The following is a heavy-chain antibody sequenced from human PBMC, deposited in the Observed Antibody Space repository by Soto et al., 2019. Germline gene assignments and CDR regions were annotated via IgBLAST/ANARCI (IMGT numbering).Heavy chain of an antibody. J-gene: IGHJ5*02. Sequence: GGSLILSWAASGCTVSSNYVSWVRQAPGKGLEWVSVIYSGESKLYADSVKGRFTISRDNFKNTLYLQMNSLRAEDTAVYYCARDPSRSSSLGWFDPWGQGALVTVS. D-gene: IGHD6-6*01. CDR2: IYSGESK. CDR1: GCTVSSNY. V-gene: IGHV3-53*01. CDR3: ARDPSRSSSLGWFDP.